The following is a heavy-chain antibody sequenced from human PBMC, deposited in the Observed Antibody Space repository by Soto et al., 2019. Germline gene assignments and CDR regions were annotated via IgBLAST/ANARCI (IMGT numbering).Heavy chain of an antibody. CDR2: FIPLFGTP. J-gene: IGHJ6*02. Sequence: ASVKVSCKASGGTFKSYVFSWVRQAPGQGLEWMGGFIPLFGTPNYPQKFQGRVTITADESTSTVYMEMSSLTSEDSAVYYCARGLTVYSAFLHYYYAMDVWGQGTTVTVSS. CDR1: GGTFKSYV. CDR3: ARGLTVYSAFLHYYYAMDV. D-gene: IGHD2-21*01. V-gene: IGHV1-69*13.